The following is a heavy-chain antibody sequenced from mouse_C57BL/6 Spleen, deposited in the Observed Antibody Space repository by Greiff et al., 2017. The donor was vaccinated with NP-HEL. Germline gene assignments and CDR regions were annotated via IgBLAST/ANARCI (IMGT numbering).Heavy chain of an antibody. D-gene: IGHD2-10*01. CDR2: ISDGGSYT. V-gene: IGHV5-4*01. CDR1: GFTFSSYA. CDR3: ATYRKNAMDY. Sequence: EVQLVESGGGLVKPGGSLKLSCAASGFTFSSYAMSWVRQTPEKRLEWVATISDGGSYTYYPDNVKGRFTISRDNAKNNLYLQMSHLKSEDTAMYYCATYRKNAMDYWGKGTSVTVSS. J-gene: IGHJ4*01.